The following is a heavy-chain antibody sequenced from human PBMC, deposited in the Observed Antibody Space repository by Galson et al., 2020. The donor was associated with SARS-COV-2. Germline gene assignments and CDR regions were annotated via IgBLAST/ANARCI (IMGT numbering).Heavy chain of an antibody. CDR1: GFTFSSYA. CDR2: IPYDGSNK. J-gene: IGHJ4*02. CDR3: ARDLGQLEFDY. Sequence: TGGSLRPSCAASGFTFSSYAMHWVRQAPGKGLEWVAVIPYDGSNKYYAASVKGRFTISRDNSKNTMYLQMNSRGAEDTAVYSCARDLGQLEFDYWRQGTLVTVSS. V-gene: IGHV3-30-3*01. D-gene: IGHD6-6*01.